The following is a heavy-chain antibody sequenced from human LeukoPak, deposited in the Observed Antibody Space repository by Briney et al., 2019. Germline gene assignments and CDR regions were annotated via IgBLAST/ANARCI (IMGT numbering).Heavy chain of an antibody. CDR1: GFTFSSYS. CDR2: ISSSSSTI. D-gene: IGHD6-19*01. CDR3: ARVPTRYSSGWYLSYYYYMDV. V-gene: IGHV3-48*01. Sequence: GGSLRLSCAASGFTFSSYSMNWVRQAPGKGLEWVSYISSSSSTIYYADSVKGRFTISRDNAKNSLYLQMNSLRAEDTAVYYCARVPTRYSSGWYLSYYYYMDVWGKGTTVTVSS. J-gene: IGHJ6*03.